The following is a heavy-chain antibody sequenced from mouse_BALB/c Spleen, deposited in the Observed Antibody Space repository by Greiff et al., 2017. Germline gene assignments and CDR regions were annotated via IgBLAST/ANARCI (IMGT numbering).Heavy chain of an antibody. D-gene: IGHD1-2*01. CDR3: ARLRPPY. CDR2: IDPSDSYT. V-gene: IGHV1-69*02. CDR1: GYTFTSYW. Sequence: VQLQQPGAELVKPGASVKLSCKASGYTFTSYWMHWVKQRPGQGLEWIGEIDPSDSYTNYNQKFKGKATLTVDKSSSTAYMQLSSLTSEDSAVYYCARLRPPYWGQGTLVTVSA. J-gene: IGHJ3*01.